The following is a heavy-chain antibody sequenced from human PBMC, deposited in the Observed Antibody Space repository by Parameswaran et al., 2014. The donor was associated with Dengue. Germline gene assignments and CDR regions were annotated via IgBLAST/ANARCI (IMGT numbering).Heavy chain of an antibody. Sequence: VRQMPERGWTWVSYISSSSSTIYYADSVKGRFTISRDNAKNSLYLQMNSLRDEDTAVYYCAREDYDFWSGYYTGVGFDYWGQGTLVTVSS. D-gene: IGHD3-3*01. V-gene: IGHV3-48*02. J-gene: IGHJ4*02. CDR3: AREDYDFWSGYYTGVGFDY. CDR2: ISSSSSTI.